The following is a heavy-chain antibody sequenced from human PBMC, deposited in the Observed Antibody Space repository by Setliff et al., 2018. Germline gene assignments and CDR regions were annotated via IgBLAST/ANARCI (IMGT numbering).Heavy chain of an antibody. CDR3: ARDPPWELRYFDL. CDR2: ISSSSSTI. D-gene: IGHD1-26*01. Sequence: GGSLRLSCAASGFTFSSYSMNWVRQAPGKGLEWVSSISSSSSTIYYADSVKGRFTISRDNSKNTLYLQMNSLRAEDTAVYYCARDPPWELRYFDLWGRGTLVTVS. V-gene: IGHV3-48*01. J-gene: IGHJ2*01. CDR1: GFTFSSYS.